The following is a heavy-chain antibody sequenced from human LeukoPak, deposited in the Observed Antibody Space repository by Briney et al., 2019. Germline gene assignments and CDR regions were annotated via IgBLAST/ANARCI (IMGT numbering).Heavy chain of an antibody. Sequence: PGGSLRLSCAASGFTFSSYSMNWVRQAPGKGLEWVSSISSSSSYIYYADSVKGRFTISRDNAKNSLYLQMNSLRAEDTAVYYCARDRDDFWGGIDYWGQGTLVTVSS. J-gene: IGHJ4*02. CDR1: GFTFSSYS. CDR3: ARDRDDFWGGIDY. D-gene: IGHD3-3*01. V-gene: IGHV3-21*01. CDR2: ISSSSSYI.